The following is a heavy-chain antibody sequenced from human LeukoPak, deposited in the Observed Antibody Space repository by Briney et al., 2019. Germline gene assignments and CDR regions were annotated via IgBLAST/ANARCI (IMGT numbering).Heavy chain of an antibody. J-gene: IGHJ4*02. V-gene: IGHV5-51*01. D-gene: IGHD3-22*01. CDR1: GYSFTSYR. Sequence: GESLKISCKGSGYSFTSYRIGWVRQMPGKGLEWMGIIYPGDSDTRYSPSFQGQITISADKSISTAYLQWSSLKASDTAMYYCARHTTQNYYDSSGYYYWGQGTLVTVSS. CDR2: IYPGDSDT. CDR3: ARHTTQNYYDSSGYYY.